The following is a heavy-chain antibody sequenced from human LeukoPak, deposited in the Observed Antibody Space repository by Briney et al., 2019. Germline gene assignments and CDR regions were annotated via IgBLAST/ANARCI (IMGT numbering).Heavy chain of an antibody. CDR1: GFTFSSYW. V-gene: IGHV3-74*01. CDR2: LNSDGSST. CDR3: ARSSRGDAINFDY. Sequence: GGSLRLSCAASGFTFSSYWMHWVRQAPGKGLVWVSRLNSDGSSTSYADSVKGRFTISRDNAKDTLYLQMNSLRAEDTAVYYCARSSRGDAINFDYWGQGTLVTVSS. D-gene: IGHD2-21*02. J-gene: IGHJ4*02.